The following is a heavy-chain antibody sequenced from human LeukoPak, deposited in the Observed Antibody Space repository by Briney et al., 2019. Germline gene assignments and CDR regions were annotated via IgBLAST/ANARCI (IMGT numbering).Heavy chain of an antibody. V-gene: IGHV3-30*18. D-gene: IGHD3-9*01. CDR3: VKQPKEYDILTGYYPD. Sequence: GGSLRLSCAASGFTFSNYGMHWVRQAPGKGLEWVAVISYDGGNNYYADSVKGRFTISRDNSKNTLYLQMNSLRAEDTAVYYCVKQPKEYDILTGYYPDWGQGTLVTVSS. CDR2: ISYDGGNN. CDR1: GFTFSNYG. J-gene: IGHJ4*02.